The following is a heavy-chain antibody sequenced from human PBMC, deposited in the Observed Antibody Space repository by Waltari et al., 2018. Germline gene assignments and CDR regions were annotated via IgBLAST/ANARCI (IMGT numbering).Heavy chain of an antibody. CDR3: ARDRGNYYYYYGMDV. CDR1: GFTFRSYS. CDR2: ISSSSSTI. V-gene: IGHV3-48*01. Sequence: EVQLVESGGGLVQPGGSLRLSCAASGFTFRSYSMNWVRQAPGKVLEWVSYISSSSSTIYYADSVKGRFTIYRDNAKNSLYLQMNSLRAEDTAVYYCARDRGNYYYYYGMDVWGQGTTVTVSS. J-gene: IGHJ6*02. D-gene: IGHD3-10*01.